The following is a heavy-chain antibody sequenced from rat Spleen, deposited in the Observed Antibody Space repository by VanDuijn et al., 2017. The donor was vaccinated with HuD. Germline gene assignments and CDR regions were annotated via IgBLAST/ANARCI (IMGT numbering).Heavy chain of an antibody. Sequence: EVQLVESGGGLVQPGRSLKLSCVASGFTFSSYWMYWIRQAPGKGLEWVSSINTDGGSTYYPDSVKGRFTISRDNAKSTLYLQMDGLRSEDTATYYCASLIYNNYPFDYWGQGVMVTVSS. CDR2: INTDGGST. V-gene: IGHV5-58*01. D-gene: IGHD1-10*01. J-gene: IGHJ2*01. CDR1: GFTFSSYW. CDR3: ASLIYNNYPFDY.